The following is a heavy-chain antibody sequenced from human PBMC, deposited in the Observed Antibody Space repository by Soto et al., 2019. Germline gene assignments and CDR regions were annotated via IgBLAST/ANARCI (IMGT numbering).Heavy chain of an antibody. CDR2: IYYSGST. CDR1: GSSVSSGSYY. D-gene: IGHD6-13*01. J-gene: IGHJ4*02. Sequence: SETLSLSCTVSGSSVSSGSYYWSWIRQPPGKGLEWVGCIYYSGSTNYDPSLKSRVTISVDTSKNQFSLKLGSVTAADTAVYYCARSDGGIAPAGTDFAYWGPGTLVNVSS. CDR3: ARSDGGIAPAGTDFAY. V-gene: IGHV4-61*01.